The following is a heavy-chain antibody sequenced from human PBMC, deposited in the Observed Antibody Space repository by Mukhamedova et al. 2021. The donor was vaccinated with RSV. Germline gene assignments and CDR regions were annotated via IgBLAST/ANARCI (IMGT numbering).Heavy chain of an antibody. V-gene: IGHV3-74*01. CDR2: INPGGSVT. Sequence: APGKGLVWVSRINPGGSVTTYADSVKGRFTVSRDDAKNTLYLQINSLRVDDTAVYYCARAGSYRFDYWGQGTLVTVSS. D-gene: IGHD1-26*01. CDR3: ARAGSYRFDY. J-gene: IGHJ4*02.